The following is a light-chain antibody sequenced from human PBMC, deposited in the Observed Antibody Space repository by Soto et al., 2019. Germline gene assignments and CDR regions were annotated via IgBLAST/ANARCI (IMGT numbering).Light chain of an antibody. CDR1: QSISSW. Sequence: DIQMTQSPSTLSASVGDRVTITCRASQSISSWLAWYQQKPGKAPKLLIYKASSLESGVPSRFSGSGSGTEFTLTISSLQPDDFATYYCQQYHSVPRTFGQWTKLESK. CDR3: QQYHSVPRT. CDR2: KAS. J-gene: IGKJ2*02. V-gene: IGKV1-5*03.